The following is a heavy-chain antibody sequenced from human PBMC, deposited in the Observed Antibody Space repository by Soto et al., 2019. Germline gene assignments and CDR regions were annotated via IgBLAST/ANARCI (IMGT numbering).Heavy chain of an antibody. Sequence: EVQLLESGGGLAQPGGSLRLSCAASGFTFSSYVMTWVRQAPGKGLEWVSTISGRSSSTYYADSVKGRFTSSRDNSKNTLYLQMNTLGPEDTAVYYCAKGFSGYDYSVDYWGQGTLVIVSS. CDR2: ISGRSSST. CDR1: GFTFSSYV. V-gene: IGHV3-23*01. J-gene: IGHJ4*02. D-gene: IGHD5-12*01. CDR3: AKGFSGYDYSVDY.